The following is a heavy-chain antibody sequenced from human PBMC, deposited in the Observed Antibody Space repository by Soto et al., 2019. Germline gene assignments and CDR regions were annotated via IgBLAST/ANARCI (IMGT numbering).Heavy chain of an antibody. D-gene: IGHD3-22*01. CDR1: GFTFSDYY. J-gene: IGHJ4*02. CDR2: ISSGDSI. Sequence: GGSLRLSCAASGFTFSDYYMSWIRQAPGKGLEWVSYISSGDSIYYADSVKGRFTISRDNAKNSLYLQMNSLRAEDTAVYYCARDLGYYDSSGYFDYWGQGTLVTVSS. CDR3: ARDLGYYDSSGYFDY. V-gene: IGHV3-11*01.